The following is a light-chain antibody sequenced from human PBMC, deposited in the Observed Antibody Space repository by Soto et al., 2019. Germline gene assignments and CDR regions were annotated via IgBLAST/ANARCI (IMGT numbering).Light chain of an antibody. V-gene: IGLV2-14*01. CDR1: SSDVGGYNY. CDR2: DVS. J-gene: IGLJ2*01. CDR3: SSYTSSSPPHVV. Sequence: QSALTQPASVSGSPGQSVTISCTGTSSDVGGYNYVSWYQQYPGKAPKLMIYDVSNRPSGVSNRFSGSKSGNTASLTISGLQAEDEADYYCSSYTSSSPPHVVFGGGTKLTVL.